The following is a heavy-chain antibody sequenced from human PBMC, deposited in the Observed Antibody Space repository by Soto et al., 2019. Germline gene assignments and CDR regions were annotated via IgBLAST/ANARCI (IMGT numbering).Heavy chain of an antibody. D-gene: IGHD2-15*01. CDR1: GGSISSGDYY. CDR2: IYYSGST. J-gene: IGHJ5*02. Sequence: QVQLQESGPGLVKPSQTLSLTCTVSGGSISSGDYYWSWIRQPPVKGLEWIGYIYYSGSTYYNPSLNSRVTISVDTSKNQFSLKLSSVTAADTAVYYCAREGVAATENNWFDPCGQGTLVTVSS. V-gene: IGHV4-30-4*01. CDR3: AREGVAATENNWFDP.